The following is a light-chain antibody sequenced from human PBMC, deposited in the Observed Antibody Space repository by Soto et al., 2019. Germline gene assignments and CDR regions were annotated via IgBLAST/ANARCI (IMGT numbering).Light chain of an antibody. V-gene: IGKV3-11*01. CDR2: DAA. CDR1: QSVSSY. Sequence: EIVLTQSPATLSLSPGERATLSCRASQSVSSYLASYHHKPAQAARLLINDAANRATGLPARLTGSRSGTDFALTISSIEPEDFEVYYCQQRSNWPLSFGGGTKVQIK. CDR3: QQRSNWPLS. J-gene: IGKJ4*01.